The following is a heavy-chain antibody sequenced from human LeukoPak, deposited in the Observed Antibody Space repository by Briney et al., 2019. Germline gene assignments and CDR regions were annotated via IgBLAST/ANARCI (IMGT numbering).Heavy chain of an antibody. J-gene: IGHJ6*02. D-gene: IGHD6-13*01. Sequence: SPSETLSLTCAVSGGSISSGGYSWSWIRQPPGKGLEWIGEINHSGSTNYNPSLKSRVTISVDTSKNQFSLKLSSVTAADTAVYYCARDRIAAAGTDGMDVWGQGTTVTVSS. CDR2: INHSGST. CDR3: ARDRIAAAGTDGMDV. V-gene: IGHV4-34*01. CDR1: GGSISSGGYS.